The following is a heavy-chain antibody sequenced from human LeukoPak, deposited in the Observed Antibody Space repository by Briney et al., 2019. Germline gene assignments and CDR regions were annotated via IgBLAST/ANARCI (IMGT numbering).Heavy chain of an antibody. CDR3: ASGWDRSAPTTPFDY. J-gene: IGHJ4*02. CDR2: ISSSGTTI. CDR1: GFTFSSYE. Sequence: GGSLRLSCAASGFTFSSYEMNWVRQAPGKGLGWVSDISSSGTTIHYADSVKGRFTISRDNAKNSLYLQMNSLRAEDTAVYYCASGWDRSAPTTPFDYWGQGTLVTVSS. D-gene: IGHD1-26*01. V-gene: IGHV3-48*03.